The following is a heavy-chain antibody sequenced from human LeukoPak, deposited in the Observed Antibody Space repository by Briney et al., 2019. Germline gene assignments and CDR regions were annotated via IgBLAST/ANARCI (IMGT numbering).Heavy chain of an antibody. J-gene: IGHJ4*02. D-gene: IGHD3-10*01. V-gene: IGHV4-34*01. CDR1: GGSFSGYY. CDR3: AINGSGSYYNDLEITSDY. Sequence: SETLSLTCAVYGGSFSGYYWSWIRQPPGKGLEWIGEINHSGSTNYNPSLKSRVTISVDTSKNQFSLKLSSVTAADTAVYYCAINGSGSYYNDLEITSDYWGQGTLVTVSS. CDR2: INHSGST.